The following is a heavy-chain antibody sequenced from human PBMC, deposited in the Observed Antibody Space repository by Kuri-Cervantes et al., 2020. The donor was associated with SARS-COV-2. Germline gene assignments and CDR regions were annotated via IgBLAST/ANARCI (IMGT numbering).Heavy chain of an antibody. CDR2: ISSSSSYI. CDR1: GFTFSSYS. J-gene: IGHJ6*03. D-gene: IGHD2-2*01. Sequence: GGSLRLSCEASGFTFSSYSMNWVRQAPGRGLEWVSSISSSSSYIYYADSVKGRFTISRDNAKNSLYLQMNSLRAEDTAVYYCARDLGYCSSTSCYEGHYMDVWGKGTTVTVSS. V-gene: IGHV3-21*01. CDR3: ARDLGYCSSTSCYEGHYMDV.